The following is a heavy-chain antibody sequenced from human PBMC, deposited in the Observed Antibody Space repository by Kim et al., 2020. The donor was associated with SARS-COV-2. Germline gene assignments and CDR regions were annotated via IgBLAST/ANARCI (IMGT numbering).Heavy chain of an antibody. CDR3: ARDPYYDTSGFSDN. Sequence: YSDSVKGRFTIPRDNAKNSLFLQMDSLRAEHTAVYYCARDPYYDTSGFSDNWGQGTLVTVSA. J-gene: IGHJ4*02. D-gene: IGHD3-22*01. V-gene: IGHV3-21*01.